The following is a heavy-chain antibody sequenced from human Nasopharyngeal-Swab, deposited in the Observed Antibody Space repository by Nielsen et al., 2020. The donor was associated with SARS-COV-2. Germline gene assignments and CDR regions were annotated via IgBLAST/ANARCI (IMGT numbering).Heavy chain of an antibody. V-gene: IGHV3-7*05. CDR1: GFAFSSYW. J-gene: IGHJ4*02. D-gene: IGHD3-16*01. Sequence: GGSLRLSWAASGFAFSSYWMSWVRQAPGKGLEWVAYIKEDGSEKYFVDSVKGRFTISRDNAKNSLYLQMNSLRAEDTAVYYCARDYTRFDYWGQGTLVTVSS. CDR2: IKEDGSEK. CDR3: ARDYTRFDY.